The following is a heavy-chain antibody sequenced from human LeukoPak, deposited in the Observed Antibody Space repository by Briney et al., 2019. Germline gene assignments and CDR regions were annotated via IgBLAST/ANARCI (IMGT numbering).Heavy chain of an antibody. J-gene: IGHJ4*02. V-gene: IGHV3-30*01. D-gene: IGHD5-18*01. CDR2: ISYDGSNK. Sequence: GGSLRLSCAASGFTFSSYAMHWVRQAPGKGLEWVAVISYDGSNKYYADSVKGRFTISRDNSKNTLYLQMNSLRVEDTAVYYCARGIQLWLLDYWGQGTLVTVSS. CDR3: ARGIQLWLLDY. CDR1: GFTFSSYA.